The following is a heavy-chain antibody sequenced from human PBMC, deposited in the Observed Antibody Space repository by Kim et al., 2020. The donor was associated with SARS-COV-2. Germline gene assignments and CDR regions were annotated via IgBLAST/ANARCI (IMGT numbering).Heavy chain of an antibody. J-gene: IGHJ4*02. Sequence: GGSLRLSCAASGFSFSSFGMHWVRQAPGKGLEWVAVISHDGSDTNYADSVKGRFTTSRDNSKNTLYLQMNSLRPEDTAVYHCAKDRNFWSGYYPSHFDFWGQGILVIVSS. CDR1: GFSFSSFG. CDR3: AKDRNFWSGYYPSHFDF. V-gene: IGHV3-30*18. D-gene: IGHD3-3*01. CDR2: ISHDGSDT.